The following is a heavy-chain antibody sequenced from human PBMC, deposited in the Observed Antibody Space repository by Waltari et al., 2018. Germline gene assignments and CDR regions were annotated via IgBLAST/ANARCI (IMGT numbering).Heavy chain of an antibody. CDR1: GGSISSYY. J-gene: IGHJ5*02. V-gene: IGHV4-4*07. D-gene: IGHD3-16*01. CDR3: ARDVRGGVLWGWFDP. CDR2: IYTSGSI. Sequence: QVQLQESGPGLVKPSETLSLTCTVSGGSISSYYWSWLRQPAGKGLECIGRIYTSGSINDNPSLKSRVTMSVNSSKNQFSLKLSCVTAADTAVYYCARDVRGGVLWGWFDPWGQGTLVTVSS.